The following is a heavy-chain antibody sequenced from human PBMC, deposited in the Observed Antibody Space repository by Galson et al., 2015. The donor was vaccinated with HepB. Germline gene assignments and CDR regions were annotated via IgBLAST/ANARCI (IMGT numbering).Heavy chain of an antibody. CDR1: GFTVSSTF. CDR2: IYTGGDT. CDR3: ASTRGSSFDY. D-gene: IGHD2-2*01. J-gene: IGHJ4*02. Sequence: SLRLSCAASGFTVSSTFMAWVRLAPGKGLEWVAIIYTGGDTQYAGSVKDRFFISRDTSKNTLHLQTNSLRVEDTAVYYCASTRGSSFDYWGQGTLVTVSS. V-gene: IGHV3-66*01.